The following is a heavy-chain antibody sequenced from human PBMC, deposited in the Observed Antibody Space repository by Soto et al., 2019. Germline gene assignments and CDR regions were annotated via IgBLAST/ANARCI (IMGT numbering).Heavy chain of an antibody. D-gene: IGHD3-22*01. V-gene: IGHV1-69*06. Sequence: VASVKVSCKASGGTFSSYAISWVRQAPGQGLEWMGGIIPIFGTANYAQKFQGRVTITADKSTSTAYMELSSLRSEDTAVYYCAREEYYYDSSGYYPDAFDIWGQGTMVTVSS. J-gene: IGHJ3*02. CDR1: GGTFSSYA. CDR3: AREEYYYDSSGYYPDAFDI. CDR2: IIPIFGTA.